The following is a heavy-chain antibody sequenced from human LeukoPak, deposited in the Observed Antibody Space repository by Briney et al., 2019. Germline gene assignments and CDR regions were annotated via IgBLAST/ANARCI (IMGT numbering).Heavy chain of an antibody. D-gene: IGHD2-15*01. J-gene: IGHJ4*02. CDR2: ISGSGDST. CDR3: AKGRSEVVLAAMNY. CDR1: GFTFNNYA. V-gene: IGHV3-23*01. Sequence: PGGSLRLSCAASGFTFNNYAMTWVRQAPGKGLEWVSGISGSGDSTYYADSVKGRLTISRDNSKDTLYLQMNTLRAEDTAIYYCAKGRSEVVLAAMNYWGQGTLVTVSS.